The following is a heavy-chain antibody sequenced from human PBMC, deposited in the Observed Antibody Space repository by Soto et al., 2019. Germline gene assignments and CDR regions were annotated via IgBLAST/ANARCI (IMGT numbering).Heavy chain of an antibody. Sequence: SETLSLTCAVYGGSFSDYSWTWIRQPPGKGLEWIGTFNHSGSTNYNPSLKSRVTMSVDTSKNQFSLKVSSVTAADTALYYCARLGGYCTTSCYGYYAMDVWGQGTTVTVSS. D-gene: IGHD2-8*01. CDR2: FNHSGST. CDR3: ARLGGYCTTSCYGYYAMDV. J-gene: IGHJ6*02. CDR1: GGSFSDYS. V-gene: IGHV4-34*01.